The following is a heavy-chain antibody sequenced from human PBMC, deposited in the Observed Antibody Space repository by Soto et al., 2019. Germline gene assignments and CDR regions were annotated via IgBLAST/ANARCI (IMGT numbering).Heavy chain of an antibody. CDR2: INPSGGST. V-gene: IGHV1-46*01. CDR3: ARVKAAAGLRRAFDI. CDR1: GYTFTSYY. Sequence: ASVKVSCKASGYTFTSYYMHWVRQAPGQGLEWMGIINPSGGSTSYAQKFQGRVTMTRDTSTSTVYMELSSLRSEDTAVYYCARVKAAAGLRRAFDIWSQGTMVTVSS. D-gene: IGHD6-13*01. J-gene: IGHJ3*02.